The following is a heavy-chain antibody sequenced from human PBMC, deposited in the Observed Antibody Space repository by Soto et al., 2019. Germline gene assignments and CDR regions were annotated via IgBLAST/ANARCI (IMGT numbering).Heavy chain of an antibody. CDR2: IYHSGST. D-gene: IGHD3-10*01. J-gene: IGHJ6*02. Sequence: PSETLSLTCAVSGGSISSGGYSWSWIRQPPGKGLEWIGYIYHSGSTYYNPSLKSRVTISVDRSKNQFSLKLSSVTAADTAVYYCARSRFGELYYYYYYGMDVWGQGTTVTVS. CDR3: ARSRFGELYYYYYYGMDV. V-gene: IGHV4-30-2*01. CDR1: GGSISSGGYS.